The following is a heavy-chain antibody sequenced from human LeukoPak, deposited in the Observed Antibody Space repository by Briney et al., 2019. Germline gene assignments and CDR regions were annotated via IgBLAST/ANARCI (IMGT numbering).Heavy chain of an antibody. CDR2: ISSRGTTI. CDR1: GFTFDDYG. Sequence: PGGSLRLSCAASGFTFDDYGMSWVRQAPGKGLEWVSYISSRGTTIYYADSVKGRFTISRDNAKNSLYLQMNSLRADDTAVYYCARGISSPTWGQGTLVTVSS. D-gene: IGHD2-2*01. J-gene: IGHJ5*02. CDR3: ARGISSPT. V-gene: IGHV3-48*03.